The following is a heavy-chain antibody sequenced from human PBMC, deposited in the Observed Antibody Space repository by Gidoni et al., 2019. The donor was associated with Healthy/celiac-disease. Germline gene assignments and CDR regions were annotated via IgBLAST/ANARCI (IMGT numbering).Heavy chain of an antibody. D-gene: IGHD2-2*02. CDR3: ARGLGYCSSTSCYTWVY. CDR2: MNSNSGNT. Sequence: QVQLVQSGAEVKKPGASVKVSCKASGYPFTSYDINWVRQATGQGLEWMGWMNSNSGNTGYAQKFQGRVTMTRNTSISTAYMELSSLGSEDTAVYYCARGLGYCSSTSCYTWVYWGQGTLVTVSS. V-gene: IGHV1-8*01. CDR1: GYPFTSYD. J-gene: IGHJ4*02.